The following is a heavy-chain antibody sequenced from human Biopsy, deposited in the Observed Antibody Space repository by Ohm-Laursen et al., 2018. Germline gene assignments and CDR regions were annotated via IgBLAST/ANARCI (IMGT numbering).Heavy chain of an antibody. CDR1: GGSIKSYY. V-gene: IGHV4-59*01. Sequence: PGTLSLTCTVSGGSIKSYYWNWIRQSPGKGPEWIGFIYYTGHTNYNPSLKSRATISVDTSKNQFSLKVISVTAADTAVYYCARLTGDPSYWGQGILVTVSS. D-gene: IGHD7-27*01. CDR3: ARLTGDPSY. J-gene: IGHJ4*02. CDR2: IYYTGHT.